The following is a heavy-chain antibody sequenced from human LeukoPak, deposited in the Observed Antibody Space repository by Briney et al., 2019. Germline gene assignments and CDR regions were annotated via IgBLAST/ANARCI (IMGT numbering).Heavy chain of an antibody. V-gene: IGHV3-23*01. CDR3: AKVDQIVVVIIPASFDY. CDR2: ISGSGGST. D-gene: IGHD3-22*01. CDR1: GFTFSSYA. Sequence: GGSLRHSCAASGFTFSSYAMSWVRQAPGKGLEWVSAISGSGGSTYYADSVKGRFTISRDNSKNTLYLQMNSLRAEDTAVYYCAKVDQIVVVIIPASFDYWGQGTLVTVSS. J-gene: IGHJ4*02.